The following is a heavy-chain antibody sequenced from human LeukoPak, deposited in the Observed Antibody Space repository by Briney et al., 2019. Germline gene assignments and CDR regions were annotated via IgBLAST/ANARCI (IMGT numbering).Heavy chain of an antibody. J-gene: IGHJ4*02. Sequence: GGSLRLSCAASGFTFSDYYMSWIRQAPGRGLEWVSYISSSGSTIYYADSVKGRFTISRDNAKNSPYLQMNSLRAEDTAVYYCARDIAVALSSEYWGQGTLVTVSS. CDR2: ISSSGSTI. D-gene: IGHD6-19*01. CDR3: ARDIAVALSSEY. CDR1: GFTFSDYY. V-gene: IGHV3-11*04.